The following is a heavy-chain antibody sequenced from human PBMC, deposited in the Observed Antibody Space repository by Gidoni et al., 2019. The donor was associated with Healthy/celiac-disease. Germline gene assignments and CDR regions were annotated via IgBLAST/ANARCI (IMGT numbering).Heavy chain of an antibody. CDR3: ARDRPPPLLYFDY. CDR1: GYSISSGYY. D-gene: IGHD2-2*02. J-gene: IGHJ4*02. Sequence: QVQLQESGPGLVKPSETLSLTCTVSGYSISSGYYWGWIRQPPGKGLEWIGSIYHSGSTYYNPSLKSRVTISVDTSKNQFSLKLSSVTAADTAVYYCARDRPPPLLYFDYWGQGTLVTVSS. V-gene: IGHV4-38-2*02. CDR2: IYHSGST.